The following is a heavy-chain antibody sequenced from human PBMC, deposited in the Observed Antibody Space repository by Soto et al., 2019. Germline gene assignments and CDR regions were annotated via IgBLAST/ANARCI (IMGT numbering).Heavy chain of an antibody. V-gene: IGHV1-2*02. Sequence: GASVKVSCKASGYTFTGYYMHWVRQAPGQGLEWMGWINPNSGGTNYAQKFQGRVTMTRDTSISTAYMELSRLRSDDTAVYYCARVSDSSGLDHEAFGYWGQGTLVTVSS. CDR1: GYTFTGYY. CDR3: ARVSDSSGLDHEAFGY. J-gene: IGHJ4*02. CDR2: INPNSGGT. D-gene: IGHD3-22*01.